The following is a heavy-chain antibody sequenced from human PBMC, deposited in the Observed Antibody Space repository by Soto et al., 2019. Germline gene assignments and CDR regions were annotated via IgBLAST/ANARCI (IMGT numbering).Heavy chain of an antibody. CDR3: AREDYGDYCGMDV. D-gene: IGHD4-17*01. Sequence: EVQLVESGGGLVQPGGSLRLSCAASGFTFSSYEMNWVRQAPGKGREWVSYISSSGSTIYYADSVKGRFTISRDNAKNSLYLQMNSLRAEDTAVYYCAREDYGDYCGMDVWGQGTTVTVSS. J-gene: IGHJ6*02. V-gene: IGHV3-48*03. CDR2: ISSSGSTI. CDR1: GFTFSSYE.